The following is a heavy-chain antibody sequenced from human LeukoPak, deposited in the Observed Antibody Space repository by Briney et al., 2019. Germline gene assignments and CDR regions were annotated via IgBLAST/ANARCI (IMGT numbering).Heavy chain of an antibody. V-gene: IGHV3-30*18. J-gene: IGHJ5*02. D-gene: IGHD6-19*01. CDR1: GXXXSSHG. CDR2: ISYHGSAK. CDR3: AKDWGSSGWYNYFDP. Sequence: SLRLXXXVSGXXXSSHGXHWVRQAPGKGLEWVAMISYHGSAKYYGDSVQGRFTISRDISKNTLYLQMDSLRPEDTAVYYCAKDWGSSGWYNYFDPWGQGTLVTVSS.